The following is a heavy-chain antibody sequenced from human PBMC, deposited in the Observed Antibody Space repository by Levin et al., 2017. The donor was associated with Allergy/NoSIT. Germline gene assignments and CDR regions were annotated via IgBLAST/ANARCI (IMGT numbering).Heavy chain of an antibody. CDR1: GFDFASYT. CDR2: ISGNSRYT. V-gene: IGHV3-21*06. J-gene: IGHJ4*02. Sequence: GGSLRLSCAASGFDFASYTMNWVRQAPGKGLEWVSSISGNSRYTYYGDSVRGRFIISRDNAQNSLFLDLNSLRAEDTGFYYCTRGGHSTGVRPLDLPDYWGQGILVTVSS. D-gene: IGHD6-25*01. CDR3: TRGGHSTGVRPLDLPDY.